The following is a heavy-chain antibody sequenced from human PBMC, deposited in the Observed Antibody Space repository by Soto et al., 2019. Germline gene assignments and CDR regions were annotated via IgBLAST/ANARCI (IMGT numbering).Heavy chain of an antibody. J-gene: IGHJ4*02. D-gene: IGHD5-18*01. CDR3: AKGYSYGVLEPLGY. CDR1: GFTFSSYW. V-gene: IGHV3-9*01. CDR2: ISWNSGII. Sequence: GGSLRLSCAASGFTFSSYWMHWVRQAPGKGLEWVSGISWNSGIIDYADSVKGRFTISRDNAKNSLYLQMNSLRAEDTALYYCAKGYSYGVLEPLGYWGQGTLVTVSS.